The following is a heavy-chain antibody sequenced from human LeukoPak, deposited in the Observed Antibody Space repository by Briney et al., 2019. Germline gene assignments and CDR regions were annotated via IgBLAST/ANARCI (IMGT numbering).Heavy chain of an antibody. V-gene: IGHV3-23*01. J-gene: IGHJ4*02. CDR3: AREYYYDSSGYYGRFDY. Sequence: PGGSLRLSCAASGFTFSNYPMSWVRQAPGKGLEWVSAISGSGGSTYYADSVKGRFTISRDNSKNTLYLQMNSLRAEDTAVYYCAREYYYDSSGYYGRFDYWGQGTLVTVSS. D-gene: IGHD3-22*01. CDR1: GFTFSNYP. CDR2: ISGSGGST.